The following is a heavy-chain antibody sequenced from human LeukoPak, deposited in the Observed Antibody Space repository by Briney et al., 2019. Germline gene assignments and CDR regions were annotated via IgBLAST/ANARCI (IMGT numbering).Heavy chain of an antibody. J-gene: IGHJ5*02. CDR3: ARRITMVRGVIIRWFDP. CDR1: GFTFSSYA. Sequence: GSQRLSCAASGFTFSSYAMSWIRQPPGKGLEWIGEINHSGSTNYNPSLKSRVTISVDTSKNQFSLKLSSVTAADTAVYYCARRITMVRGVIIRWFDPWGQGTLVTVSS. CDR2: INHSGST. D-gene: IGHD3-10*01. V-gene: IGHV4-34*01.